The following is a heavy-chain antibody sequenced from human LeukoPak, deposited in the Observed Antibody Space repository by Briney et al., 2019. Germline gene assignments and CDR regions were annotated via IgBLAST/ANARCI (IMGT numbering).Heavy chain of an antibody. CDR3: ARESRRSSV. D-gene: IGHD3-16*01. CDR2: INHSGST. J-gene: IGHJ4*02. CDR1: GGSFSGYY. Sequence: SETLSLTCAVYGGSFSGYYWSWIRQPPGKGLEWIGEINHSGSTNYNPSLKSRVTISVDTSKNQFSLKLSSATAADTAVYYCARESRRSSVWGQGTLVTVSS. V-gene: IGHV4-34*01.